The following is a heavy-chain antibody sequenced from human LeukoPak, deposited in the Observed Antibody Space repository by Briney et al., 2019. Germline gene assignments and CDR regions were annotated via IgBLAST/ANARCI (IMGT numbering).Heavy chain of an antibody. J-gene: IGHJ5*02. CDR2: IYTSGST. D-gene: IGHD1-26*01. V-gene: IGHV4-4*07. Sequence: SETLSLACTVSGGSISGYYWSWIRQPAGKGLEWVGRIYTSGSTNYNPSLKSRVTMSVDTSKNQFSLKLSSVTAADTAVYYCARGYSNSGSYVGWFDPWGQGTLVTVSS. CDR3: ARGYSNSGSYVGWFDP. CDR1: GGSISGYY.